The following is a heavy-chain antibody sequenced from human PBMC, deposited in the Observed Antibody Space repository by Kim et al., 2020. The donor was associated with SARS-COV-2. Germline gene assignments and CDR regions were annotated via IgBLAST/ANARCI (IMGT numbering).Heavy chain of an antibody. Sequence: YAQGFTGRFVFSLDTSVSTAYLQISSLKAEDTAVYYCARDNPYGSGSYGSWGQGTLVTVSS. D-gene: IGHD3-10*01. J-gene: IGHJ4*02. CDR3: ARDNPYGSGSYGS. V-gene: IGHV7-4-1*02.